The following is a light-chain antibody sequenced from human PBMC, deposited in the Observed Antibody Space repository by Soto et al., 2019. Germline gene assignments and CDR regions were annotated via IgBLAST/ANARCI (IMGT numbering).Light chain of an antibody. J-gene: IGLJ1*01. CDR1: SSDVGGYNY. Sequence: QSVLTQPASVSGSPGQSITISCTGTSSDVGGYNYVSWYQHHPGKAPKLMIYDVSNRPSGVSNRFSGSKSGNTASLIISGLQAEDEADYYCSSYTSSSTLSTYVFGTGTKVTGL. CDR2: DVS. V-gene: IGLV2-14*03. CDR3: SSYTSSSTLSTYV.